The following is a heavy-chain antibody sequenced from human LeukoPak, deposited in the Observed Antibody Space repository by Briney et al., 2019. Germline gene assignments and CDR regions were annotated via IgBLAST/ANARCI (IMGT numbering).Heavy chain of an antibody. V-gene: IGHV4-38-2*02. CDR1: GYSISSGYY. CDR3: ARGSSDPGSGNYYYYFDY. CDR2: VYHSGST. J-gene: IGHJ4*02. Sequence: SETLSLTCSVSGYSISSGYYWGWIRQSPGKGVEWIGNVYHSGSTYYNPSLKSRVTMSVDTSKNQFSLRLTSVTAEDTAVYYCARGSSDPGSGNYYYYFDYWGQGTLVTVSS. D-gene: IGHD3-10*01.